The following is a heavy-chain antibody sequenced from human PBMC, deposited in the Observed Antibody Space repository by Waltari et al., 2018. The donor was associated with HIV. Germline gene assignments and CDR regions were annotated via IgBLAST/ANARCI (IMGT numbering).Heavy chain of an antibody. V-gene: IGHV3-30*04. CDR3: ARARRSSSSGGMDV. D-gene: IGHD6-6*01. CDR2: ISYDGSNK. J-gene: IGHJ6*02. CDR1: GFTFSSYA. Sequence: QVQLVESGGGVVQPGRSLRLSCAASGFTFSSYAMHWVRQAPGKGLEWVAVISYDGSNKYYADSVKGRFTISRDNSKNTLYLQMNSLRAEDTAVYYCARARRSSSSGGMDVWGQGTTVTVSS.